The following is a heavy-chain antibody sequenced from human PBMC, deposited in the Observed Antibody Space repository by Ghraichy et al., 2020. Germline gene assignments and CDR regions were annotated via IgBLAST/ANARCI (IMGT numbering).Heavy chain of an antibody. J-gene: IGHJ6*03. D-gene: IGHD3-9*01. CDR1: GGSFSGYY. CDR2: INHSGST. CDR3: ASLTGYPKGYYYYYYMDV. Sequence: SETLSLTCAVYGGSFSGYYWSWIRQPPGKGLEWIGEINHSGSTNYNPSLKSRVTISVDTSKNQFSLKLSSVTAADTAVYYCASLTGYPKGYYYYYYMDVWGKGTTVTVSS. V-gene: IGHV4-34*01.